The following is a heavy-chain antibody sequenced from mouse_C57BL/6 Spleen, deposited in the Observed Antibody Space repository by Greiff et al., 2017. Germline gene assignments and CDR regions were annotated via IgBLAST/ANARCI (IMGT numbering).Heavy chain of an antibody. Sequence: QVQLQQSGAELVRPGASVTLSCKASGYTFTDYEMHWVKQTPVHGLEWIGAIDPETGGTAYNQKFKGKAILTADKSSSTAYMELRSLTSEDSAVYYCTRSIYYDYDDGTGFAYWGQGTLVTVSA. CDR3: TRSIYYDYDDGTGFAY. CDR1: GYTFTDYE. D-gene: IGHD2-4*01. J-gene: IGHJ3*01. V-gene: IGHV1-15*01. CDR2: IDPETGGT.